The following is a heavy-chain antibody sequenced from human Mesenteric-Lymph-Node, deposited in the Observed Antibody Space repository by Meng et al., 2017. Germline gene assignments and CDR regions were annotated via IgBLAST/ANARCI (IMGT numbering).Heavy chain of an antibody. D-gene: IGHD2-2*01. CDR3: ARGGGCSSSSCDLDY. CDR2: IYHSGST. CDR1: GASISSGNW. J-gene: IGHJ4*02. Sequence: QGQVREPGPGLVKPSETLSLTCVVSGASISSGNWWNWVRQPPGKGLEWIGDIYHSGSTNYNPSLKSRVTISVDKSKNQFSLKLSSVTAADTAMYYCARGGGCSSSSCDLDYWGQGVLVTVSS. V-gene: IGHV4-4*02.